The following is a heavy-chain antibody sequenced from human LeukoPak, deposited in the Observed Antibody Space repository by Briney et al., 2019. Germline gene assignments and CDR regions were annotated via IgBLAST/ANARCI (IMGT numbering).Heavy chain of an antibody. D-gene: IGHD4-17*01. V-gene: IGHV1-2*02. CDR2: INPNSGVT. CDR1: GYTFNVYY. CDR3: ARDYGDYEFDI. J-gene: IGHJ3*02. Sequence: ASVKVSCKASGYTFNVYYMHWVRQAPGPGLEWMGWINPNSGVTNSAQQFQGRVTMTRDTSISTAYMELSRLRSDDTAVYHCARDYGDYEFDIWGQGTMVTVSS.